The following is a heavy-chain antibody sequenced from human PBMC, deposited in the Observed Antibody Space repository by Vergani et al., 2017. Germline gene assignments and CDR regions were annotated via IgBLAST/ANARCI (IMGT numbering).Heavy chain of an antibody. CDR3: AKQYFVSGNYLLDY. Sequence: EVQLLESGGGLVQPGGSLRLTCAASEFTFSNYAMNWVRQAPGKGLEGVSGISGSGVSAYYTDSVKGRFTISRDNSKNMLFLQMNNLRTEDTAIYYCAKQYFVSGNYLLDYWGQGTLVTVSS. CDR2: ISGSGVSA. J-gene: IGHJ4*02. V-gene: IGHV3-23*01. CDR1: EFTFSNYA. D-gene: IGHD3-9*01.